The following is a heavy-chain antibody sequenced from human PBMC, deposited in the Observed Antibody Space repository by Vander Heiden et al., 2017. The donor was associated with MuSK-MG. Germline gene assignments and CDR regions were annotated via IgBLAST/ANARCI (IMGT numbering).Heavy chain of an antibody. CDR1: GYTFTSYG. V-gene: IGHV1-3*01. CDR3: AIDGGGSWYDGLDY. Sequence: QVQLVQSGAEVKKPGASVKVSCKTSGYTFTSYGIHWVRLAPGQRLEWMGWINAGNDNTKYSHKVQDRVIITRDTSASTAYMELGRMRSEDTAVYYCAIDGGGSWYDGLDYWGQGTLVTVSS. CDR2: INAGNDNT. D-gene: IGHD6-13*01. J-gene: IGHJ4*02.